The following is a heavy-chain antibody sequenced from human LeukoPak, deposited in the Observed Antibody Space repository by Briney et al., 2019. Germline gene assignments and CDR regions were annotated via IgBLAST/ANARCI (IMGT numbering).Heavy chain of an antibody. D-gene: IGHD2-2*01. CDR3: ARLRGLDCSTTSCSRLNAFDI. CDR1: GGSISSYY. V-gene: IGHV4-59*08. Sequence: PSETLSLTCTVSGGSISSYYWSWIRQPPGKGLEWIGYIYYSGSTNYNPSLKSRVTISVDTSKNLFSLRLSSVTAADTAVYYCARLRGLDCSTTSCSRLNAFDIWGLGTVVTVSS. J-gene: IGHJ3*02. CDR2: IYYSGST.